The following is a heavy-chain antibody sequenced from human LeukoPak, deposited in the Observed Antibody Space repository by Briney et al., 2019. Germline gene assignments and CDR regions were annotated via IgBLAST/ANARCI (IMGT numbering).Heavy chain of an antibody. CDR2: ISSSSSTI. Sequence: PGGSLRLSCAASGFTFTTYWMSWVRQAPGKGLEWVSYISSSSSTIYYADSVKGRFTISSDNSKNTLYLQMNSLRGEDTAVYYCAKNIGGLDYWGQGTLVTVSS. D-gene: IGHD3-10*01. CDR1: GFTFTTYW. J-gene: IGHJ4*02. CDR3: AKNIGGLDY. V-gene: IGHV3-48*01.